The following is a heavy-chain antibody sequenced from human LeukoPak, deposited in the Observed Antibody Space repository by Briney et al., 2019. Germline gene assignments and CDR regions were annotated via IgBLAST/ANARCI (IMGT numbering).Heavy chain of an antibody. D-gene: IGHD3-3*01. Sequence: SQTLSLTCAISGDSVSSNSAAWNWIRQSPSRGLEWLGRTYYRSKWYNDYAVSVKSRITINPDTSENQFSLQLNSVTPEDTAVYYCARGGYYDFWSGYSNWFDPWGQGTLVTVSS. CDR1: GDSVSSNSAA. CDR3: ARGGYYDFWSGYSNWFDP. J-gene: IGHJ5*02. CDR2: TYYRSKWYN. V-gene: IGHV6-1*01.